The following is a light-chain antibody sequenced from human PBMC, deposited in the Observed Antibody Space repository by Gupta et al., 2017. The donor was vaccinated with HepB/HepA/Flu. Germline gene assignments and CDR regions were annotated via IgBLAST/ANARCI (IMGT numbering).Light chain of an antibody. V-gene: IGLV3-21*03. CDR2: DDS. J-gene: IGLJ2*01. CDR3: QVCDSSSDHVV. CDR1: NIGSKS. Sequence: SYVLTQPPSVSVAPGTTVRITCGGNNIGSKSVHWYQQKPGQAPVLVVYDDSDRPSGISERFSGSNSGNTATLTISRVEAGDEADYYCQVCDSSSDHVVFGGGTKLTVL.